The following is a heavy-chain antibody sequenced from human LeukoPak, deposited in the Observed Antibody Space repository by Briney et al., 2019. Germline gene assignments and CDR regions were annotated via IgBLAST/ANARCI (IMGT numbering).Heavy chain of an antibody. V-gene: IGHV1-69*13. CDR3: ARDGGATQWDY. J-gene: IGHJ4*02. Sequence: GASVKVSCKASGYTFTSYGLSWVRQAPGQGLEWMGGIIPIFGTANYAQKFQGRVTITADESTSTAYMELSSLRSEDTAVYYCARDGGATQWDYWGQGTLVTVSS. CDR2: IIPIFGTA. CDR1: GYTFTSYG. D-gene: IGHD1-26*01.